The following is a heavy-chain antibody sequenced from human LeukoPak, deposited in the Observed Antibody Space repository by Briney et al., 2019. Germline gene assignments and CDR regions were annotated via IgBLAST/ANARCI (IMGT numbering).Heavy chain of an antibody. J-gene: IGHJ6*03. D-gene: IGHD5-18*01. CDR1: GGTFSSYA. CDR3: ARSGYSYGRYYYYYMDV. Sequence: SVKVSCKASGGTFSSYAISWVRQAPGQGLEWMGGIIPIFGTANYAQKFQGRVTITADKSTSTAYMELSSLRSEDTAVYYCARSGYSYGRYYYYYMDVWGKGTTVTISS. V-gene: IGHV1-69*06. CDR2: IIPIFGTA.